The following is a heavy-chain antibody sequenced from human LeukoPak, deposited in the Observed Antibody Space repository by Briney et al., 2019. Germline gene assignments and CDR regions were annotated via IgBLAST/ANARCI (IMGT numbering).Heavy chain of an antibody. Sequence: GGSLRLSCAASGFTFSSYAMSWVRQAPGKGLEWVSAISGSGGSTYYADSVKGRFTISRDNSKNTLYLQMNSLRAEDTAVYYCAKDRGYDFWSGYYTNSVDYRGQGTLVTVSS. CDR2: ISGSGGST. J-gene: IGHJ4*02. CDR1: GFTFSSYA. CDR3: AKDRGYDFWSGYYTNSVDY. D-gene: IGHD3-3*01. V-gene: IGHV3-23*01.